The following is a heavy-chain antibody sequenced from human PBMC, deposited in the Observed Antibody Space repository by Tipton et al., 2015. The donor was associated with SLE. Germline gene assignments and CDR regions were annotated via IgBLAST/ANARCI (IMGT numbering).Heavy chain of an antibody. CDR3: SRDRGNTVLYD. J-gene: IGHJ4*02. D-gene: IGHD4-17*01. V-gene: IGHV4-59*11. Sequence: TLSLTCTVSGVSIRSHYWSWIRQSPGKGLEWIGYMYNNDRTKYNLSLESRVSMSVETSKNQFTLKLTSVTAADAAVYYCSRDRGNTVLYDWGQGTLVTVSS. CDR1: GVSIRSHY. CDR2: MYNNDRT.